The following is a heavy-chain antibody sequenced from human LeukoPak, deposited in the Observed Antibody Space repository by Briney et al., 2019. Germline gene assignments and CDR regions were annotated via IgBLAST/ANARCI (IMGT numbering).Heavy chain of an antibody. CDR1: GFTVSSNY. D-gene: IGHD1-26*01. J-gene: IGHJ4*02. CDR2: IYSGGST. CDR3: AKDGGRRDDY. V-gene: IGHV3-53*01. Sequence: SGGSLRLSCAASGFTVSSNYMSWVRQAPGKWLEWVSIIYSGGSTFYADSVKGRFTISRDNSKNTLYLQMNSLRAEDTAIYYCAKDGGRRDDYWGQGTLVTVSS.